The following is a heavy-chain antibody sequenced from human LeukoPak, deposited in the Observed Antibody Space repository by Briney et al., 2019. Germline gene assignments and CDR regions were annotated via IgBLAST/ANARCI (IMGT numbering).Heavy chain of an antibody. J-gene: IGHJ6*02. CDR1: GFTFKSYA. V-gene: IGHV3-23*01. CDR2: IGGSGGRT. D-gene: IGHD3-22*01. Sequence: GGSLRLSCAASGFTFKSYAMNWVRQAPGKGLEWVSSIGGSGGRTYYADSVTGRFTISRDNAKNSLYLQMNSLRAEDTALYYCAKDIQPHSSGYRYYYYYGMDVWGQGTTVTVSS. CDR3: AKDIQPHSSGYRYYYYYGMDV.